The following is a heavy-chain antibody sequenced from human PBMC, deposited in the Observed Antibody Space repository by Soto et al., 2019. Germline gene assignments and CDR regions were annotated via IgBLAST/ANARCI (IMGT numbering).Heavy chain of an antibody. CDR2: LRTSGGTI. D-gene: IGHD2-2*01. J-gene: IGHJ6*02. CDR1: GFAIKNFD. V-gene: IGHV3-48*03. CDR3: ARARRMLPAAAKFFGLDV. Sequence: EVLMVESGGGSVQPGGSLRLSCAASGFAIKNFDVNWVRQAPGKGLQWIAYLRTSGGTIYYADSVKGRFIISRDDANNAAHLQMNSLRVEDTAVYYCARARRMLPAAAKFFGLDVWGQGTTVSVTS.